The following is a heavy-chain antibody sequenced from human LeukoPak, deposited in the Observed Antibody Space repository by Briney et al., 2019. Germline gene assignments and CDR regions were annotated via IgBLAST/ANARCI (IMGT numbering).Heavy chain of an antibody. D-gene: IGHD6-19*01. J-gene: IGHJ4*02. CDR2: IWRDGSIE. Sequence: GGPLRLSCAASGFTFRNYGMHWVRQAPGKGLEWVAVIWRDGSIENYADSVKGRFTISRDNSKNTLYLQMNSLRAEDTAVYYCAIWYSSGWSFDYWGPGTPVTVSS. CDR1: GFTFRNYG. V-gene: IGHV3-33*01. CDR3: AIWYSSGWSFDY.